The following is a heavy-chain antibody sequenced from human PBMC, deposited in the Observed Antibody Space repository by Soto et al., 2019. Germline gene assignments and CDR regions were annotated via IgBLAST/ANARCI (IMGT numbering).Heavy chain of an antibody. CDR2: VSTYNGNT. D-gene: IGHD6-19*01. V-gene: IGHV1-18*01. CDR1: GYIFTSYG. CDR3: ARENGQWLVSD. Sequence: QVQLVQSGAEVKKPGASVKVSCKASGYIFTSYGISWVRQAPGQGLEWVGRVSTYNGNTKYAQKLQGRVTMTTDTSASIAYMELRSLRSDDTAAYYCARENGQWLVSDWGQGTLVTVSS. J-gene: IGHJ1*01.